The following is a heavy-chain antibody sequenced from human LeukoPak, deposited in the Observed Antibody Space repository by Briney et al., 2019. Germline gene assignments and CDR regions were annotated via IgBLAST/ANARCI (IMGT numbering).Heavy chain of an antibody. CDR2: MNPNSGNT. V-gene: IGHV1-8*02. CDR3: ARDDKYSGSYYYFDY. Sequence: GASVKVSCKASGYTFTSYDINWVRQATGQGLEWMGWMNPNSGNTGYAQKFQGRVTMTRDMSTSTVYMELSSLRSEDTAVYYCARDDKYSGSYYYFDYWGQGTLVTVSS. D-gene: IGHD1-26*01. J-gene: IGHJ4*02. CDR1: GYTFTSYD.